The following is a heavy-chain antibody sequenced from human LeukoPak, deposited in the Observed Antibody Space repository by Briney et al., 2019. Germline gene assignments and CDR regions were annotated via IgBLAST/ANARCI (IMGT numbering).Heavy chain of an antibody. CDR1: GGSITNTNY. J-gene: IGHJ4*02. CDR2: VNLQGST. Sequence: PSETLSLTCGVSGGSITNTNYWTWVRQPPGKGLEWIGEVNLQGSTNYNPSLMGRVAISVDKSENHISLQLTSVTAADTAVYYCAREGGPYRPLDYSGQGTLITVSS. V-gene: IGHV4-4*02. CDR3: AREGGPYRPLDY.